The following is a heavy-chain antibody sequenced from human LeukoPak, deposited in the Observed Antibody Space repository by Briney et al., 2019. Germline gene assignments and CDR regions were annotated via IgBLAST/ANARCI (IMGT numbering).Heavy chain of an antibody. V-gene: IGHV4-31*03. J-gene: IGHJ6*03. CDR1: GGSISSGGYY. CDR2: IYYSGST. CDR3: ARSGYCSSTSCYTYYYYYMDV. D-gene: IGHD2-2*02. Sequence: SETLSHTCTVSGGSISSGGYYWSWIRQHPGKGLEWIGYIYYSGSTYYNPSLKSRVTISVDTSKNQFSLKLSSVTAADTAVYYCARSGYCSSTSCYTYYYYYMDVWGKGTTVTVSS.